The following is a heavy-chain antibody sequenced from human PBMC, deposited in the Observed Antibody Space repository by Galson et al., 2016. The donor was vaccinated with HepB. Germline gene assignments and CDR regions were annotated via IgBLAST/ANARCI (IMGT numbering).Heavy chain of an antibody. CDR3: AKGGRDTSGYEN. V-gene: IGHV3-23*01. CDR1: GFIFSNYA. CDR2: ISDSAGST. D-gene: IGHD3-22*01. Sequence: SLRLSRAASGFIFSNYAMSWVRQAPGKGLEWVSGISDSAGSTYFADSVKGRFTISRDNSKNSLYLQMNSLRVEDTAVYYCAKGGRDTSGYENWGQGTVVTVSS. J-gene: IGHJ3*01.